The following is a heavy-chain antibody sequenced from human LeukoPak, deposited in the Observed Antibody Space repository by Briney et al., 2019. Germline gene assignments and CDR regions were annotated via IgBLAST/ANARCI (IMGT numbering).Heavy chain of an antibody. V-gene: IGHV4-34*01. CDR2: INNIGTT. D-gene: IGHD3-22*01. CDR3: GRGRGDYSDSSDYSFSTNYFDY. CDR1: GGSFSGYY. Sequence: SETLSLTCAVYGGSFSGYYWSWIRQPPGKGLEWIGEINNIGTTNYNPSLKSRVAISVDTSKNQFSLKLSSVTAADTAVYYCGRGRGDYSDSSDYSFSTNYFDYWGQGTLVTVCS. J-gene: IGHJ4*01.